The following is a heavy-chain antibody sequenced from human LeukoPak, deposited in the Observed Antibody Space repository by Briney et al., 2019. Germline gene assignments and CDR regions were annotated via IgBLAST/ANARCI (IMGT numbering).Heavy chain of an antibody. J-gene: IGHJ5*02. V-gene: IGHV1-18*01. CDR2: ISAYNSNT. CDR1: GYTFTSYG. Sequence: ASVKVSCKASGYTFTSYGISWVPQAPGQGLEWMGWISAYNSNTNYAQKLQGRVTMTTDTSTSTAYMELRSLRSDDTAVYYCARGRIVATIWGSRLNWFDRWGQGTLVTVSS. D-gene: IGHD5-12*01. CDR3: ARGRIVATIWGSRLNWFDR.